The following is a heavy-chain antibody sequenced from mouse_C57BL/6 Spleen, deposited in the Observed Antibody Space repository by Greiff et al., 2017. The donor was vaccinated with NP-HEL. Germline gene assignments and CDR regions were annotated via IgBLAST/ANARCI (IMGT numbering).Heavy chain of an antibody. CDR2: IDPSDSYT. V-gene: IGHV1-50*01. J-gene: IGHJ3*01. CDR3: ARDSSGYY. CDR1: GYTFTSYW. D-gene: IGHD3-2*02. Sequence: VQLQQPGAELVKPGASVKLSCKASGYTFTSYWMQWVKQRPGQGLEWIGEIDPSDSYTNYNQKFKGKATLTVDTSSSTAYMQLSSLTSEDSAVYYCARDSSGYYWGQGTLVTVSA.